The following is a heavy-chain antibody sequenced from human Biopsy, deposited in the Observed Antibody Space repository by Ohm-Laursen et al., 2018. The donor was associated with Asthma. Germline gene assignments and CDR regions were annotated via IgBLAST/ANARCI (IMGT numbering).Heavy chain of an antibody. CDR3: AKDVFPGWELRRGPDY. V-gene: IGHV3-30*18. CDR1: GFTFSNYG. Sequence: SLRLSCAASGFTFSNYGMHWVRHAPGKGLDWGAVISFDGSNKNYTDSVKGRFTISRDNSRNTLHLQMNSLRAEDTAVYYCAKDVFPGWELRRGPDYWGQGTLVTVSS. J-gene: IGHJ4*02. D-gene: IGHD1-26*01. CDR2: ISFDGSNK.